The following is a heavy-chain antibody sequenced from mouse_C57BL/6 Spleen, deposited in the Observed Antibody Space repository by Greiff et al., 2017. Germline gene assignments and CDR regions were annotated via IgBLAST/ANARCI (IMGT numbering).Heavy chain of an antibody. CDR3: ARSDRNYGGYYAMDY. CDR2: ILPGSGST. J-gene: IGHJ4*01. V-gene: IGHV1-9*01. D-gene: IGHD2-5*01. Sequence: QVQLQQSGAELMKPGASVKLSCKATGYTFTGYWIEWVKQRPGHGLEWIGEILPGSGSTNYNEKFKGKATFTANTSSNTAYMQLSSLTTEDSDIYYCARSDRNYGGYYAMDYWGQGTSVTVSS. CDR1: GYTFTGYW.